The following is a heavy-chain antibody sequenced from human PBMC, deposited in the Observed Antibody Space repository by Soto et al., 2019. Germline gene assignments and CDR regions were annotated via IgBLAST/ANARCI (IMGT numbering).Heavy chain of an antibody. J-gene: IGHJ3*02. Sequence: ASVKVSCKASGGTFSSYTISWVRQAPGQGLEWMGRIIPILGIANYAQKFQGRVTITADKSTSTAYMELSSLRSEDTAVYYCARDLVVAATDAFDIWGQGTMVTVSS. D-gene: IGHD2-15*01. V-gene: IGHV1-69*04. CDR2: IIPILGIA. CDR1: GGTFSSYT. CDR3: ARDLVVAATDAFDI.